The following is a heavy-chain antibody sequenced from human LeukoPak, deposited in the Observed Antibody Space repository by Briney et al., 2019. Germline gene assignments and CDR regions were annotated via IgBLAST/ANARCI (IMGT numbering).Heavy chain of an antibody. CDR2: ISGSGGST. J-gene: IGHJ4*02. Sequence: GSLRLSCAASGFTFSSYAMSWVRQAPGKGLEWVSAISGSGGSTYYADSVKGRFTISRDNSKNTLYLQMNSLRAEDTAVYYCASFRSSIAAHDYWGQGTLVTVSS. D-gene: IGHD6-6*01. CDR1: GFTFSSYA. V-gene: IGHV3-23*01. CDR3: ASFRSSIAAHDY.